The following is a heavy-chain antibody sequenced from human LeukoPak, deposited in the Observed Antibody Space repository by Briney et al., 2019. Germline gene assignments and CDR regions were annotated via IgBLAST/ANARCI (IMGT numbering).Heavy chain of an antibody. CDR2: TYYKSKWYN. J-gene: IGHJ4*02. CDR3: ARDGLPGSGYYTGLH. V-gene: IGHV6-1*01. Sequence: SQTLSLTCAVSGDSVSSSTAAWNWIRQSPSRGLEWLGRTYYKSKWYNEYAISMKSRITINPDTSRNQFSLQLNSVTPEDTAVYYCARDGLPGSGYYTGLHWGQGTLVTVSS. CDR1: GDSVSSSTAA. D-gene: IGHD3-3*01.